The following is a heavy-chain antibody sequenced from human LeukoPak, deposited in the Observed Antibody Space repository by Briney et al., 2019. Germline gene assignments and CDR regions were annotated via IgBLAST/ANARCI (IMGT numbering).Heavy chain of an antibody. CDR3: ARGSVRGEFDP. Sequence: PSETLSLTCTVSGGSIGSSSYYWGWIRQPPGKGLNWIGSIYYTGSTDYNPSLKSRVTMSVDTSKNQFSLKLSSVTAADTAVYSCARGSVRGEFDPWGQGTLVTVSS. CDR2: IYYTGST. V-gene: IGHV4-39*07. CDR1: GGSIGSSSYY. D-gene: IGHD3-10*01. J-gene: IGHJ5*02.